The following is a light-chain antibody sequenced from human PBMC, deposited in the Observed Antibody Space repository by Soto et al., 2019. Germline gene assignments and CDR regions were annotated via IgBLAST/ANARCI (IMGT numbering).Light chain of an antibody. V-gene: IGLV1-47*02. J-gene: IGLJ3*02. Sequence: QSVLTQPPSASGTPGQRVTISCSGSNSNLGTNFVYWYQHLPGTTPKLLVFSHNQRPSGVPDRFSGSKSGTSASLAISGLRSEDEADYYCATWDDSLNGWVFGGGTKLTVL. CDR3: ATWDDSLNGWV. CDR1: NSNLGTNF. CDR2: SHN.